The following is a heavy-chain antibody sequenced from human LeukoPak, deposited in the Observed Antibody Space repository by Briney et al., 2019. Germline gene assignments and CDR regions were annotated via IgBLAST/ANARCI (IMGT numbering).Heavy chain of an antibody. CDR1: GFTFSTYG. D-gene: IGHD7-27*01. J-gene: IGHJ4*02. Sequence: PGGSLRLSYAASGFTFSTYGMSWVRQAPGKGLEWVSAISGNGGTTYYADSVKGRFTISRDNSKNTLFLQMNTLRAEDTAVYYCAKDRHWGLDYWGQGALVTVSS. CDR3: AKDRHWGLDY. CDR2: ISGNGGTT. V-gene: IGHV3-23*01.